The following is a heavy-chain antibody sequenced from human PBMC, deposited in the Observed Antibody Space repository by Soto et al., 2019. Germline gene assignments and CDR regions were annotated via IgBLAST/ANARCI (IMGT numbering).Heavy chain of an antibody. CDR2: IYFTGNA. CDR1: GGSITRSSYF. J-gene: IGHJ5*02. CDR3: AGQTFTIAAASYGRSNWFDP. V-gene: IGHV4-39*01. Sequence: PSETLSLTCIVSGGSITRSSYFWGWVRQPPGKGLEWIGTIYFTGNAYYTPSLKSRLTMSIDTSKNEFSLRLKSVTAADTAVYYCAGQTFTIAAASYGRSNWFDPWGPGTLVTVSS. D-gene: IGHD6-25*01.